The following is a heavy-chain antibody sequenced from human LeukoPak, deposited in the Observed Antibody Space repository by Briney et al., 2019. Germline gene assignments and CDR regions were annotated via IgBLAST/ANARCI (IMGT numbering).Heavy chain of an antibody. Sequence: PSETLSLTCIVSGGSISSISYYWGWIRQPPGKGLEWIGSIDYSGTTYYNPSLKSRVTISVDTSKNQFSLKLSSVTAADTAVYYCARVFRDYDILTAKRGVWFDPWGQGTLVTVSS. CDR3: ARVFRDYDILTAKRGVWFDP. CDR1: GGSISSISYY. J-gene: IGHJ5*02. V-gene: IGHV4-39*07. D-gene: IGHD3-9*01. CDR2: IDYSGTT.